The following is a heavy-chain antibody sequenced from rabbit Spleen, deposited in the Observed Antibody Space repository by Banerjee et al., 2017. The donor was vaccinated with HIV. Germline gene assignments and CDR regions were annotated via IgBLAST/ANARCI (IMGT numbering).Heavy chain of an antibody. CDR2: IEPIFGNT. CDR1: GFDFSNYG. V-gene: IGHV1S47*01. CDR3: VRGASGSGYYSL. D-gene: IGHD1-1*01. Sequence: QEQLEESGGGLVQPEGSLTLTCKASGFDFSNYGVSWVRQAPGKGLEWIGYIEPIFGNTYYANWVNGRFTISSHNAQNTLYLQLYSLTVADTATYFCVRGASGSGYYSLWGPGTLVTVS. J-gene: IGHJ4*01.